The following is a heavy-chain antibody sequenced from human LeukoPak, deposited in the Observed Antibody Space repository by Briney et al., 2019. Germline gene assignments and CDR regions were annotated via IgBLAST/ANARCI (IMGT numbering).Heavy chain of an antibody. D-gene: IGHD3-22*01. Sequence: PGGSLRLSCAASGFTFSSYSMNWVRQAPGKGLEWLSYISSSSSIIYYADSVEGRFTISRDNAKNSLYLQMNSLRDEDTAVYYCARDGDSSGYYAAFDIWAQGTMVTVSS. J-gene: IGHJ3*02. CDR2: ISSSSSII. CDR1: GFTFSSYS. CDR3: ARDGDSSGYYAAFDI. V-gene: IGHV3-48*02.